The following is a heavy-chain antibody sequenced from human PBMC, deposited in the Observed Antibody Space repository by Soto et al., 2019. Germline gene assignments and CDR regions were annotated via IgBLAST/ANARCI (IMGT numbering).Heavy chain of an antibody. Sequence: SETLSLTCNVSGGPLTTYIWSWIRQPPGKGLEWIGYVSYFGTTNYNPSLQSRLTISVDTSKNHFSLKLNSVTAADTAVYDCVRRGGAVAGTSRFDSWGQGMLVTVSS. J-gene: IGHJ4*02. CDR2: VSYFGTT. D-gene: IGHD6-19*01. CDR3: VRRGGAVAGTSRFDS. V-gene: IGHV4-59*08. CDR1: GGPLTTYI.